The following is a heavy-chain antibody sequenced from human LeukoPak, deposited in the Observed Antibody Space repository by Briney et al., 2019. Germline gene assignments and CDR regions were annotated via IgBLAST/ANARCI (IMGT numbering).Heavy chain of an antibody. D-gene: IGHD3-22*01. Sequence: GGSLRLSCAASGFTFSSYAMSWDRQAPGKGLEWVSGISGSGDNTYYADSVKGRFTISRDNSKNTLYVQVNSLGTEDTAAYYCAKGSYYDSSGSFYFDYWGQGTLVTVSS. CDR3: AKGSYYDSSGSFYFDY. CDR2: ISGSGDNT. J-gene: IGHJ4*02. CDR1: GFTFSSYA. V-gene: IGHV3-23*01.